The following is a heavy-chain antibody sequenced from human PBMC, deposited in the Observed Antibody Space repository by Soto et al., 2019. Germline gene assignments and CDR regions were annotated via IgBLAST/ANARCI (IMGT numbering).Heavy chain of an antibody. Sequence: SQTLSLTCAISGDSVSSKSAAWHWIRQSPSRGLEWLGRTYYRSKWSSNYAVSVKSRITINPDTSKTQFSLQLRSVTPDDTAMYHCPRTGDHLVDYWGQGTLVTVSS. CDR3: PRTGDHLVDY. J-gene: IGHJ4*02. CDR1: GDSVSSKSAA. V-gene: IGHV6-1*01. D-gene: IGHD7-27*01. CDR2: TYYRSKWSS.